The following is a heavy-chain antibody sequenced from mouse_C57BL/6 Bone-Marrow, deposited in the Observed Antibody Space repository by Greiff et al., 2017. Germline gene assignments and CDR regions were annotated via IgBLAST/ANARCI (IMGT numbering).Heavy chain of an antibody. Sequence: VHVKQSGPELVKPGASVKISCKASGYSFTDYNMNWVKQSNGKSLEWIGVINPNYGTTSYNQKFKGKATLTVDQSSSTAYMQLNSLTSEDSAVYYCARGYDYDYAMDYWGEGNSVTVSA. J-gene: IGHJ4*01. V-gene: IGHV1-39*01. CDR2: INPNYGTT. CDR3: ARGYDYDYAMDY. CDR1: GYSFTDYN. D-gene: IGHD2-4*01.